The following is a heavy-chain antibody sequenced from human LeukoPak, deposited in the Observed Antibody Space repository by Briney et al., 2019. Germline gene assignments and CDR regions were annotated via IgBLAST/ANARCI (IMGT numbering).Heavy chain of an antibody. D-gene: IGHD1-7*01. CDR2: ISSSRSYI. J-gene: IGHJ4*02. CDR1: GFTFSDYY. V-gene: IGHV3-11*06. Sequence: PGGSLRLSCAASGFTFSDYYMSWIRQAPRQGLEWVSSISSSRSYIYYADSVKGRFTISRDNAKNSLYLQMNSLRAEDTAVYYCARVTGTLDYWGQGTLVTVSS. CDR3: ARVTGTLDY.